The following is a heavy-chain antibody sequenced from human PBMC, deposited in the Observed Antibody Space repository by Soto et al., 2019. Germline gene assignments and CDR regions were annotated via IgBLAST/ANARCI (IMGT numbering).Heavy chain of an antibody. Sequence: GGALRHSCAGSGFTFSRYAMSWGRPAPGKGVGWGSAISGRGGSTYYADSVKGRFTISRDNSKNTLYLQMNSLRAEDTAVYYCAKNIQTYYDYIWGRYRYTKRPDDDFDIWCQGTMVTVSS. CDR1: GFTFSRYA. J-gene: IGHJ3*02. CDR2: ISGRGGST. CDR3: AKNIQTYYDYIWGRYRYTKRPDDDFDI. V-gene: IGHV3-23*01. D-gene: IGHD3-16*02.